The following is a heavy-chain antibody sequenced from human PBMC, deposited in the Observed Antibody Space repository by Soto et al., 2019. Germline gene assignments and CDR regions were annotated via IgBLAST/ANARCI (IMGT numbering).Heavy chain of an antibody. CDR1: GYTFTNYW. CDR3: AASIFYYGMDV. J-gene: IGHJ6*02. V-gene: IGHV5-51*01. Sequence: GESLKISCKGSGYTFTNYWIGWVRQMPGKGLGWMGIIYPGDSDTKYNPSFQGQVTISADKSITTTYLRWTSLKASDTAIYYCAASIFYYGMDVWGQGTTVTVSS. CDR2: IYPGDSDT.